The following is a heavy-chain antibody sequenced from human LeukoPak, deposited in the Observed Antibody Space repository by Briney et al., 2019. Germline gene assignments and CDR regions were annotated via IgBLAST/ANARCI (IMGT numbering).Heavy chain of an antibody. V-gene: IGHV1-69*13. CDR3: ARAHRQLERLGRYYFDY. CDR2: IIPIFGTA. CDR1: GGTFSDHA. Sequence: SVKVSCKASGGTFSDHAVSWVRQAPGQGLEWMGGIIPIFGTANYAQKFQGRVTITADESTSTAYMELSSLRSEDTAVYYCARAHRQLERLGRYYFDYWGQGTLVTVSS. D-gene: IGHD1-1*01. J-gene: IGHJ4*02.